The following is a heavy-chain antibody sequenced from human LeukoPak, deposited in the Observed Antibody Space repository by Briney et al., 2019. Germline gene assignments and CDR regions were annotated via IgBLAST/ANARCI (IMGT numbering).Heavy chain of an antibody. D-gene: IGHD4-23*01. CDR1: GFSLSTSGMC. CDR3: ARISDGGNSFDY. J-gene: IGHJ4*02. Sequence: SGPALVKPTQTLTLTCTFSGFSLSTSGMCVSWIRQPPGKALEWLALIDWDDDKYYSTSLKTRLTISKDASKNQVVLTMTNMDPVDTATYYCARISDGGNSFDYWGQGTLVTVSS. V-gene: IGHV2-70*01. CDR2: IDWDDDK.